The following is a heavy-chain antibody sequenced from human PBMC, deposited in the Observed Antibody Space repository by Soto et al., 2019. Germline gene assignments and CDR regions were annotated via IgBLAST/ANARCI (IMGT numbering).Heavy chain of an antibody. CDR1: GDTFSGYP. Sequence: QVQLVQSGAELKKPGSSVKVSCKASGDTFSGYPINWVRQAPGEGLEWMGRIIPVFGTTNDAQRVEGRVTFTAVESTNTAYPALRGPLSEDTAVYYCARDGGFGELKFWGPGTLVTVSS. CDR2: IIPVFGTT. CDR3: ARDGGFGELKF. D-gene: IGHD3-10*01. V-gene: IGHV1-69*18. J-gene: IGHJ4*02.